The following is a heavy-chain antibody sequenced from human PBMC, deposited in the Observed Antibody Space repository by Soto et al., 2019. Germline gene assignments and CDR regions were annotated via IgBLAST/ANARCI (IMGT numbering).Heavy chain of an antibody. Sequence: GGSLRLSCAASGFTFSSYGMHWVRQAPGKGLEWVAVISYDGSNKYYADSVKGRFTISRDNSKNTLYLQMNSLRAEDTAVYYCAKDPGAGHGDYRWFDPWGQGTLVTVSS. CDR3: AKDPGAGHGDYRWFDP. CDR2: ISYDGSNK. V-gene: IGHV3-30*18. D-gene: IGHD4-17*01. CDR1: GFTFSSYG. J-gene: IGHJ5*02.